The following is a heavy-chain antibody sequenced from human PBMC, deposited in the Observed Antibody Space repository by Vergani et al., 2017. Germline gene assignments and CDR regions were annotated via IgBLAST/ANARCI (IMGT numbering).Heavy chain of an antibody. V-gene: IGHV1-24*01. CDR3: ATTVVGSVSSSPDAFDI. CDR2: FDPEDGET. D-gene: IGHD6-13*01. CDR1: GYTLTELS. J-gene: IGHJ3*02. Sequence: QVQLVQSGAEVKKPGASVKVSCKVSGYTLTELSMHWVRQAPAKGLEWMGGFDPEDGETIYAQKFQGRVTMTEDTSTDTAYMELSSLGSEDTAVYYCATTVVGSVSSSPDAFDIWGQGTMVTVSS.